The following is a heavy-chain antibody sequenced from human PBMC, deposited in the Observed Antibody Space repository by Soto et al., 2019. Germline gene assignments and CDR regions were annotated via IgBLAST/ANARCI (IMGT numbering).Heavy chain of an antibody. CDR3: GRVVEGATRHTEPDS. CDR1: GVSIHNSHSF. D-gene: IGHD2-21*01. V-gene: IGHV4-39*01. Sequence: SETLSLTCTVSGVSIHNSHSFWAWIRQPPGKGLQFIASVYHNGGAHYNSSLKSRVTISVDTANNQVSLRMRSLTAADTASYYCGRVVEGATRHTEPDSWGQGSLVTVSS. J-gene: IGHJ5*02. CDR2: VYHNGGA.